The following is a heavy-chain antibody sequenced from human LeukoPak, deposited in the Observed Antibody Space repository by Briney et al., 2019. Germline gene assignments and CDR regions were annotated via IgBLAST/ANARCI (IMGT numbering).Heavy chain of an antibody. CDR3: ARGSSSWYGRPFDY. CDR1: GGSFSGYY. D-gene: IGHD6-13*01. Sequence: SQTLSLTCAVYGGSFSGYYWSWIRHPPGKGLEWIREINHRGSTNYNPSLKSRVTISVDTSKNLFSLKLSPVTAADTAVYYCARGSSSWYGRPFDYWGQGTLVTVSS. CDR2: INHRGST. J-gene: IGHJ4*02. V-gene: IGHV4-34*01.